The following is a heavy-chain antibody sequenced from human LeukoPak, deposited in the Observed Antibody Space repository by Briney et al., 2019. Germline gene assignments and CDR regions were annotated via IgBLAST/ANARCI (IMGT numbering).Heavy chain of an antibody. CDR3: ARDRAALQDWVEFDP. Sequence: GGSLRLSYAVSGFRVSDYYVSWVRQAPGKGLEWVGLIRDSGEAFYADFVRGRFAISRDESENTLYLQMNSLRVEDTAVYFCARDRAALQDWVEFDPWGQGTPVIVSS. CDR2: IRDSGEA. J-gene: IGHJ5*02. V-gene: IGHV3-66*03. D-gene: IGHD3/OR15-3a*01. CDR1: GFRVSDYY.